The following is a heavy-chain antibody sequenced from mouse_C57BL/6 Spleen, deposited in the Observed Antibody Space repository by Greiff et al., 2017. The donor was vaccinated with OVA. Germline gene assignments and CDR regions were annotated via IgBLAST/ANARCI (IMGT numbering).Heavy chain of an antibody. CDR1: GYAFTSSW. Sequence: QVQLQQSGPELVKPGASVKISCKASGYAFTSSWMNWVKQRPGKGLEWIGRIYPGDGDTNYNGKFKGKATLTADKSSSTAYMQLSSLTSEDSAVYCCADGNAMDYWGQGTSVTVSS. V-gene: IGHV1-82*01. CDR3: ADGNAMDY. J-gene: IGHJ4*01. CDR2: IYPGDGDT.